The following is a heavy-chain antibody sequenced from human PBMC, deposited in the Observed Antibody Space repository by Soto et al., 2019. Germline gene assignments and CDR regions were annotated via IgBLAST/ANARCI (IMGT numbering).Heavy chain of an antibody. CDR3: ARVAYDFCFDY. J-gene: IGHJ4*02. V-gene: IGHV3-30-3*01. Sequence: QVQLVESGGGVVQPGRSLRLSCAACGFTFSSYAMDWVRQAPRKRLEWVAVISYDGSNKYYADSVKGRFTISRDNSKNTLYLQMNSLRSEDTAVYYCARVAYDFCFDYWGQGTLVTVSS. D-gene: IGHD3-3*01. CDR1: GFTFSSYA. CDR2: ISYDGSNK.